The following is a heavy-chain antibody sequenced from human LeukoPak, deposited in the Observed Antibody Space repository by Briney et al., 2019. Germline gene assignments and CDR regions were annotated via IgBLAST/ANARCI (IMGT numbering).Heavy chain of an antibody. CDR3: ARVGYSGWTIYYYYYMDV. CDR1: GFTFDDYG. Sequence: GGSLRLSCAASGFTFDDYGMSWVRQAPGKGLEWVSVIYSGGSTYYADSVKGRFTISRDNSKNTLYLQMNSLRAEDTAVYYCARVGYSGWTIYYYYYMDVWGKGTTVTISS. CDR2: IYSGGST. D-gene: IGHD6-19*01. V-gene: IGHV3-66*01. J-gene: IGHJ6*03.